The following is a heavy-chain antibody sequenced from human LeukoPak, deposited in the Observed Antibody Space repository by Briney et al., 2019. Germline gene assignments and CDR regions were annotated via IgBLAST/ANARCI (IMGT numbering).Heavy chain of an antibody. CDR2: IYYTGST. D-gene: IGHD2/OR15-2a*01. V-gene: IGHV4-59*08. J-gene: IGHJ3*02. CDR3: ARLAYSTDAFDI. CDR1: GGSISSYF. Sequence: SETLSLTCTVSGGSISSYFWSWIRQPPGKGLEWIGHIYYTGSTNYNPSLESRVTISVDTSKNQFSLKLSSVTAADTAVYYCARLAYSTDAFDIWGKGTMVTVSS.